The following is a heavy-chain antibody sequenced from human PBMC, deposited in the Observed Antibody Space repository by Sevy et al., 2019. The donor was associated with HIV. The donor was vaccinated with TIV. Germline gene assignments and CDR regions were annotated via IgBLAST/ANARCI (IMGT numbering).Heavy chain of an antibody. D-gene: IGHD3-22*01. CDR3: ASNTYHYDSNTYYPVY. CDR2: IKQDRNEK. V-gene: IGHV3-7*01. J-gene: IGHJ4*02. Sequence: GGSQRLSCVASGFNLSPYWMTWVRQAPGKGLEWVANIKQDRNEKYYVDSVKGRFTVSRDNAKNALYLQMYSLRVEDTAVYFCASNTYHYDSNTYYPVYWGQGTRVTSPQ. CDR1: GFNLSPYW.